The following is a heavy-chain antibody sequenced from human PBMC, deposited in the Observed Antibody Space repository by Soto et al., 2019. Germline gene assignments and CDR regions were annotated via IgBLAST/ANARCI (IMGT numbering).Heavy chain of an antibody. CDR3: AVAEKSLVRYDDFDI. CDR2: IYYSGST. J-gene: IGHJ3*02. D-gene: IGHD6-19*01. V-gene: IGHV4-39*01. CDR1: CGSISSSIYY. Sequence: RPVTLSLTCTVSCGSISSSIYYWGWLRQPPGKGLEWIGSIYYSGSTYYNPYLNSRVTISVDTSNNQFSLKLSSVTAADTAVYYCAVAEKSLVRYDDFDIWGQGTMVSVSS.